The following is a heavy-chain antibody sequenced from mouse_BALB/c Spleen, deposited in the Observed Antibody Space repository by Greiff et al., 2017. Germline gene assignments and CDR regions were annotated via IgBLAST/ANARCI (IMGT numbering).Heavy chain of an antibody. CDR1: GYTFTSYV. CDR3: ARSPDGYYVSWFAY. CDR2: INPYNDGT. J-gene: IGHJ3*01. Sequence: VQLQQSGPELVKPGASVKMSCKASGYTFTSYVMHWVKQKPGQGLEWIGYINPYNDGTKYNEKFKGKATLTSDKSSSTAYMELSSLTSEDSAVYYCARSPDGYYVSWFAYWGQGTLVTVSA. V-gene: IGHV1-14*01. D-gene: IGHD2-3*01.